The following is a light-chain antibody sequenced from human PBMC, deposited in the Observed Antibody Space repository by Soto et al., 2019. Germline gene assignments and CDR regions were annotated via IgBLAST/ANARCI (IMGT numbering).Light chain of an antibody. CDR1: HSVSSY. J-gene: IGKJ4*01. CDR2: AAS. Sequence: DIQMTQSPTSLSASVGDRFTITCRASHSVSSYLNWYHQKPGKAPKLLIYAASSLQGGVPSRFSGSGSGTDFTLTISSLQPEDFAVYFCQQRGNWPPTFGGGTKV. CDR3: QQRGNWPPT. V-gene: IGKV1-39*01.